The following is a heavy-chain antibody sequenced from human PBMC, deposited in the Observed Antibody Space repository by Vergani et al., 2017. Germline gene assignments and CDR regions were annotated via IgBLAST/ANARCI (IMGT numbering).Heavy chain of an antibody. D-gene: IGHD3-9*01. CDR1: GGTFSSYA. CDR3: ARDSYSDYDTNRGDAFDI. V-gene: IGHV1-69*01. Sequence: QVQLVQSGAEVKKPGSSVTVSCKASGGTFSSYAISWVRQAPGQGLEWMGGIIPIFGTANYAQKFQGRVTITADESTSTAYMELSSLRSEDTAVYYCARDSYSDYDTNRGDAFDIWGQGTMVTVSS. CDR2: IIPIFGTA. J-gene: IGHJ3*02.